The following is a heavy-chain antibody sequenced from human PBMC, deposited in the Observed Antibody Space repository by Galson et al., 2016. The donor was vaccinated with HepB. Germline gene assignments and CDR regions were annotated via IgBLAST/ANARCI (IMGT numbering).Heavy chain of an antibody. CDR2: ICGSCGDI. CDR3: AIDPSHWIENPFAL. Sequence: SLRLSCAASGFTFSSYWMHWVRQAPGKGLEWVSTICGSCGDIDYADSVQGRFTISRDNSKNTLSLQMNSLRAEDTATYYCAIDPSHWIENPFALWGQGTLVTVSS. CDR1: GFTFSSYW. J-gene: IGHJ4*02. D-gene: IGHD2-2*03. V-gene: IGHV3-21*04.